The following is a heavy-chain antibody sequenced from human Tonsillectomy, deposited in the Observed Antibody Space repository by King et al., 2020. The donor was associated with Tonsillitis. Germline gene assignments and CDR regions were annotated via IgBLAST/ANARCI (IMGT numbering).Heavy chain of an antibody. D-gene: IGHD2-2*02. CDR2: ISGSGYNT. CDR3: AKETSPIRLYFFDS. J-gene: IGHJ4*02. CDR1: GFTFSSYA. V-gene: IGHV3-23*04. Sequence: VQLVESGGGLVQPGGSLRLSCAASGFTFSSYAMTWVRQAPGKGLEWVSAISGSGYNTYYVDSVKGRFTISRDNSKNTLYLEMNSLRAEDTALYYCAKETSPIRLYFFDSWGQGTLVTVSS.